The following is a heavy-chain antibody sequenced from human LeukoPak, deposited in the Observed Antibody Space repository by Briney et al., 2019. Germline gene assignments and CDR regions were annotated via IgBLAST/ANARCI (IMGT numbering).Heavy chain of an antibody. CDR3: AKDLEMATILAYYFDY. CDR2: ISGSGGST. J-gene: IGHJ4*02. Sequence: PGGSLRLSCAASGFTFSSYAMSWVRQAPGKGLEWVSAISGSGGSTYYADSVKGRFTISRDNSKNTLYLQMTSLRSEDTAVYYCAKDLEMATILAYYFDYWGQGTLVTVSS. CDR1: GFTFSSYA. D-gene: IGHD5-24*01. V-gene: IGHV3-23*01.